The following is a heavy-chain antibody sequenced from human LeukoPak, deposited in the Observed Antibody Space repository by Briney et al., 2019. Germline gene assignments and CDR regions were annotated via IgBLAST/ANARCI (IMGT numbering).Heavy chain of an antibody. CDR3: AGEVNSSGYRPFDI. CDR2: INPNNGGT. Sequence: ASVKVSCKASGYTFTGYYIHWVRQAPGQGLEWMGRINPNNGGTNYAQKFQGRVTMTRDMSMSTAYMELSRLRSDDTAVYYCAGEVNSSGYRPFDIWGQGTMVTVPS. V-gene: IGHV1-2*06. CDR1: GYTFTGYY. J-gene: IGHJ3*02. D-gene: IGHD3-22*01.